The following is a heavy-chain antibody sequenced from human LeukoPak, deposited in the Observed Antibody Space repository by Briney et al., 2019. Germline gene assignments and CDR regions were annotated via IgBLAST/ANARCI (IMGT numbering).Heavy chain of an antibody. D-gene: IGHD3-3*01. CDR1: GFTVSSNY. Sequence: GGSLRLSCAASGFTVSSNYMSWVRHAPGKGLERDSVIYSGGSTYYADSVKGRFTISRDNSKNTLYLQMNSLRAEDTAVYYCARDSPGGYGGFFDYWGQGTLVIVSS. CDR2: IYSGGST. V-gene: IGHV3-53*01. CDR3: ARDSPGGYGGFFDY. J-gene: IGHJ4*02.